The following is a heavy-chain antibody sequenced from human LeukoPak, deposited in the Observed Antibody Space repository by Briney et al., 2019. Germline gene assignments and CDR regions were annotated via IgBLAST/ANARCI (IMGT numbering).Heavy chain of an antibody. J-gene: IGHJ5*02. CDR1: GFTFSSYS. D-gene: IGHD3-22*01. CDR2: ISSSSSYI. CDR3: ARVLSGSWDWFDP. V-gene: IGHV3-21*01. Sequence: GGSLRLSCAASGFTFSSYSMNWVRQAPGKGLEWVSSISSSSSYIYYADSVKGRFTISRDNAKNTVHLQMNGLRAEDTAVYYCARVLSGSWDWFDPWGQGTLVTVSS.